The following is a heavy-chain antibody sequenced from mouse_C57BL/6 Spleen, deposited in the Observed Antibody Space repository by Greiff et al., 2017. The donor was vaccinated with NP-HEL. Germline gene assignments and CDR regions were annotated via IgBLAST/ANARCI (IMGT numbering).Heavy chain of an antibody. Sequence: EVQLQESGGGLVKPGGSLKLSCAASGFTFSSYAMSWVRQTPEKRLEWVATISDGGSYTYYPDNVKGRFTISRDNAKNNLYLQMSHLKSEDTAMYYCARERLGRGAMDYWGQGTSVTVSS. V-gene: IGHV5-4*01. CDR3: ARERLGRGAMDY. CDR1: GFTFSSYA. CDR2: ISDGGSYT. D-gene: IGHD4-1*01. J-gene: IGHJ4*01.